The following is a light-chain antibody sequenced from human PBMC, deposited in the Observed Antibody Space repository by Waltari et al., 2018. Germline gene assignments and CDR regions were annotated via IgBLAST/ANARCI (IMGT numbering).Light chain of an antibody. J-gene: IGKJ2*01. Sequence: DVQMTQSPSSLSASVGDRVTITCRASQSTWRPLNWYQQKPGKAPKILIYGASTLQGGVPSRFSGSGSGTDFTLTISSLQPEDSATYYCQQSYHIPYTFGQGTKLEIK. CDR3: QQSYHIPYT. V-gene: IGKV1-39*01. CDR1: QSTWRP. CDR2: GAS.